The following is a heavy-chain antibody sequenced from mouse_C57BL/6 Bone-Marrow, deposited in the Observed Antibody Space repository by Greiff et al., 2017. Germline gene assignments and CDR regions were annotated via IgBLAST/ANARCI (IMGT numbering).Heavy chain of an antibody. Sequence: EVKVEESGGGLVKPGGSLKLSCAASGFTFSSYTMSWVRQTPEKRLEWVATISGGGGNTYYPDSVKGRFTISRDNAKNTLYLQMSSLRSEDTALYYCARLRTGYFDVWGTGTTVTVSS. V-gene: IGHV5-9*01. CDR1: GFTFSSYT. J-gene: IGHJ1*03. CDR2: ISGGGGNT. CDR3: ARLRTGYFDV.